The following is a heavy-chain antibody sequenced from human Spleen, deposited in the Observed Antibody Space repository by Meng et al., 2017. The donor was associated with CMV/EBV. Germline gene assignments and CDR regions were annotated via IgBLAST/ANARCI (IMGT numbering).Heavy chain of an antibody. CDR2: INPSGGST. V-gene: IGHV1-46*01. CDR3: ARVQAAHIDY. CDR1: GYTFTGYY. Sequence: QVQLVQSGAEVKKPGASVKVSCKASGYTFTGYYKHWVRQAPGQGLEWMGWINPSGGSTSYAQKFQGRVTMTRDTSTSTVYMELSSLRSEDTAVYYCARVQAAHIDYWGQGTLVTVSS. J-gene: IGHJ4*02. D-gene: IGHD6-13*01.